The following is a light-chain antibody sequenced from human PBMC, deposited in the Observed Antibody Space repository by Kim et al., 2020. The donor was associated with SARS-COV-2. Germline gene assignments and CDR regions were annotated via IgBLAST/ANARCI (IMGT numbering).Light chain of an antibody. CDR2: AAS. V-gene: IGKV1-27*01. J-gene: IGKJ1*01. CDR1: QDIANS. CDR3: QKYSTAPWT. Sequence: DIQMTQSPSSLSASVGDRVTITCRASQDIANSLAWYQQKPGTVPKLLIYAASTLQSGVPSRFSGSGSGTEFTLTIGSLQTEDVATYYCQKYSTAPWTFGPGTKVDIK.